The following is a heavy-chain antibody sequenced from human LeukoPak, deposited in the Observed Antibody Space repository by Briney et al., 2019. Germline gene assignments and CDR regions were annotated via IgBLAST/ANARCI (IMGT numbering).Heavy chain of an antibody. D-gene: IGHD2-2*01. J-gene: IGHJ5*02. Sequence: SETLSLTCTVSGGSISSSSYYWGWIRQPPGKGLEWIGSIYHSGSTYYNPSLKSRVTISVDTSKNQFSLKLSSVTAADTAVYYCARDGSKSISAYPNWFDPWGQGTLVTVSS. V-gene: IGHV4-39*07. CDR1: GGSISSSSYY. CDR3: ARDGSKSISAYPNWFDP. CDR2: IYHSGST.